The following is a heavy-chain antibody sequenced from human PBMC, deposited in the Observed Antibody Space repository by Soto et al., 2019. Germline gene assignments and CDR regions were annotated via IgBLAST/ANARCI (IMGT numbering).Heavy chain of an antibody. Sequence: QITLKESGPTLVKPTQTLTLTCTFSGFSLSTSGLGVVWIRQPPGKALEWLAIIYWDDNKRYRPSLKSRLTXSXXTSKNQVVLTMTNMDPVDTATYYCAHRRGRGELLPWGQGTLVTVSS. J-gene: IGHJ5*02. D-gene: IGHD1-26*01. V-gene: IGHV2-5*02. CDR3: AHRRGRGELLP. CDR1: GFSLSTSGLG. CDR2: IYWDDNK.